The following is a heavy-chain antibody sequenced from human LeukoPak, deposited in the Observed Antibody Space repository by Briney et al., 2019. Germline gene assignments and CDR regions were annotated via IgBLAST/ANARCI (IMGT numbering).Heavy chain of an antibody. J-gene: IGHJ4*02. Sequence: GGSLRLSCAASGFTFRSYAMSWVRQAPGKGLEWVSSISGSGGSTYYADSVKGRFTISRDNSQNTLYLQMNSLRAEDTAVYYCAKSGSDYGYYFDYWGQGTLVTVSS. V-gene: IGHV3-23*01. CDR3: AKSGSDYGYYFDY. CDR2: ISGSGGST. CDR1: GFTFRSYA. D-gene: IGHD4-17*01.